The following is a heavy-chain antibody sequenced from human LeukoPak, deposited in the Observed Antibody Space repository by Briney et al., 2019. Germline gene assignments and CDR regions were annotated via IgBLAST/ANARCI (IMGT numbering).Heavy chain of an antibody. D-gene: IGHD3-10*01. CDR2: INYSGTDT. CDR3: ARSIWFGEGFDP. CDR1: GFIFSNYG. Sequence: GGTLRLSCAASGFIFSNYGMTWVRQAPGKGLEWVSIINYSGTDTYYADSVKGRFTISRDNAKNSLYLQMNSLRAEDTAVYYCARSIWFGEGFDPWGQGTLVTVSS. V-gene: IGHV3-21*01. J-gene: IGHJ5*02.